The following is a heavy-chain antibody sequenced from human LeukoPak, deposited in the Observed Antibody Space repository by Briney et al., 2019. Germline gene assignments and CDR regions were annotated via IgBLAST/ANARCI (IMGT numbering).Heavy chain of an antibody. CDR1: GFTFSSYG. CDR3: AKAWRRYCSGGSCLGAFDI. J-gene: IGHJ3*02. V-gene: IGHV3-30*18. Sequence: GGSLRPSCAASGFTFSSYGMHWVRQAPGKGLEWVAVISYDGSNKYYADSVKGRFTISRDNSKNTLYLQMNSLRAEDTAVYYCAKAWRRYCSGGSCLGAFDIWGQGTMVTVSS. CDR2: ISYDGSNK. D-gene: IGHD2-15*01.